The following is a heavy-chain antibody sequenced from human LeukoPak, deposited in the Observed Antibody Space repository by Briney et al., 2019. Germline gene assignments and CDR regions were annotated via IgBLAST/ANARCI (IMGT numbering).Heavy chain of an antibody. CDR1: GFTFSSYW. CDR3: AKADRYSNYAITFDY. CDR2: IKQDGSEK. Sequence: GGSLRLSCAASGFTFSSYWMSWVRQAPGKGLEWVANIKQDGSEKYYVDSVKGRFTISRDNAKNSLYLQMNSLRAEDTAVYYCAKADRYSNYAITFDYWGQGTLVTVSS. V-gene: IGHV3-7*01. D-gene: IGHD4-4*01. J-gene: IGHJ4*02.